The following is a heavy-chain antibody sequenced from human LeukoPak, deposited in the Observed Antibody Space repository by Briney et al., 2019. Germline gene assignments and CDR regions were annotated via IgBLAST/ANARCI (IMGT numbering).Heavy chain of an antibody. CDR1: GGTFNNYA. V-gene: IGHV1-69*06. J-gene: IGHJ5*02. D-gene: IGHD6-13*01. CDR3: ARASTLYSSSWSRRFDP. CDR2: IIPVFGTT. Sequence: SVKVSCKAPGGTFNNYAIRWVRRAPGQGLEWMGGIIPVFGTTKYPQKFQGRVTITAEKSTSTAYLELKSLTSEDTAVYYCARASTLYSSSWSRRFDPWGQGTLVTVSS.